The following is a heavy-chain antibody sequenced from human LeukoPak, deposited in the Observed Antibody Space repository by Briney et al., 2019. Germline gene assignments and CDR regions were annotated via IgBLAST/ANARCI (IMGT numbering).Heavy chain of an antibody. J-gene: IGHJ6*02. CDR3: VRNSGTYRGYGLDV. Sequence: GGSLRLSCAASGFTFSSYSMNWVRQAPGKGLEWVGFIRTDPNGATVEYAASVKARFTISRDDSKNIAYLEMNSLKTEDTAVYYCVRNSGTYRGYGLDVWGQGTTVTVSS. V-gene: IGHV3-49*04. CDR2: IRTDPNGATV. D-gene: IGHD1-26*01. CDR1: GFTFSSYS.